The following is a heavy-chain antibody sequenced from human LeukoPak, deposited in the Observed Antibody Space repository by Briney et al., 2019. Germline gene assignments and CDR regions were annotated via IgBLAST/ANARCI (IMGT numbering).Heavy chain of an antibody. J-gene: IGHJ4*02. Sequence: ASVKVSCKASGYTFTGYYMHWVRQAPGQGLEWMGWINPNSGGTNYAQKFQGRVTMTRDTSISTACMELSRLRSDDTAVYYCARSGYCSSSSCYPADYWGQGTLVTVSS. CDR1: GYTFTGYY. CDR2: INPNSGGT. D-gene: IGHD2-2*01. V-gene: IGHV1-2*02. CDR3: ARSGYCSSSSCYPADY.